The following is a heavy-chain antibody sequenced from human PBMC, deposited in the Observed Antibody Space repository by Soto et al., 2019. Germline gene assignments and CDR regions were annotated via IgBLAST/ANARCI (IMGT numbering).Heavy chain of an antibody. CDR3: ARHRAGGTSPFDY. D-gene: IGHD6-13*01. Sequence: SETLSLTCTVSGGSVSSNSYSWGWIRQSPGKGLEWIATIYSTDNTYYNPSLLSRVTISVDTSKNQLSLRLTSVTAADTAVYYCARHRAGGTSPFDYWGQATLVTVSS. CDR2: IYSTDNT. J-gene: IGHJ4*02. CDR1: GGSVSSNSYS. V-gene: IGHV4-39*01.